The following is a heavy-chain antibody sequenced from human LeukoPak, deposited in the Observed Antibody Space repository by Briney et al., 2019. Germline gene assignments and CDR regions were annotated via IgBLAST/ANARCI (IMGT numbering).Heavy chain of an antibody. D-gene: IGHD5-24*01. Sequence: SETLSLTCSGSGGSISRGYFSSSWIRQHPGKGLEWIGYIYYSGSTFYNPSLKSRVTMSVDTSKNQFSLKLNSVTAADTAVYYYARGRDGSDHPISYCEQGTLVTVSS. CDR3: ARGRDGSDHPISY. V-gene: IGHV4-31*03. CDR1: GGSISRGYFS. J-gene: IGHJ4*02. CDR2: IYYSGST.